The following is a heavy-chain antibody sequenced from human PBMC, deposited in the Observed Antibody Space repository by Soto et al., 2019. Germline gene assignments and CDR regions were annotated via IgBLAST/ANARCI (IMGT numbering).Heavy chain of an antibody. J-gene: IGHJ4*02. V-gene: IGHV1-18*01. CDR3: ARDFTGWTTDGVDY. Sequence: ASVKVSCKASGYTFTSHAISWVRQAPGQGLEWMGWISAYNGNTNYAQNLRGRVTMTTDASTRTAYMELRSLRYDDTAMYYCARDFTGWTTDGVDYWGKGTQVTVSS. CDR1: GYTFTSHA. CDR2: ISAYNGNT. D-gene: IGHD1-1*01.